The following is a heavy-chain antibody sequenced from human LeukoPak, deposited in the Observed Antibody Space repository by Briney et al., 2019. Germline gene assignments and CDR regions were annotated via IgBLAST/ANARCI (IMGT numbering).Heavy chain of an antibody. CDR1: GYTFTGYY. Sequence: ASVKVSCKASGYTFTGYYMHWVRQAPGQGLEWMGRINPNSGGTNYAHKFQGRVTMTRDTPISTAYMELSRLRSDDTAVYYCARPPTVAGVYYGMDVWGQGTTVTVSS. V-gene: IGHV1-2*06. CDR2: INPNSGGT. D-gene: IGHD6-19*01. CDR3: ARPPTVAGVYYGMDV. J-gene: IGHJ6*02.